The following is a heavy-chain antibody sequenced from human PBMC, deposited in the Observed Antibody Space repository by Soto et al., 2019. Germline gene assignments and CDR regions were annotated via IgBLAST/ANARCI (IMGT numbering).Heavy chain of an antibody. CDR2: ISHDGINK. V-gene: IGHV3-30-3*01. J-gene: IGHJ4*02. Sequence: GGSLXXXXXAXXXXXXXXAXXWVSQPPGKGLDWVAVISHDGINKYYADSPKGRFTIARDNSKNTLYLELNGLRPEDTAVYYCPRGNYCSGASCYGCLDYSGQGALVTVSS. D-gene: IGHD2-15*01. CDR3: PRGNYCSGASCYGCLDY. CDR1: XXXXXXXA.